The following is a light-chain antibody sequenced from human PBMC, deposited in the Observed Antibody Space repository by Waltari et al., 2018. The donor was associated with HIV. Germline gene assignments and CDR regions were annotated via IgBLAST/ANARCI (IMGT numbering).Light chain of an antibody. CDR3: QVWDSSTYHVI. CDR1: NIGSKT. CDR2: YDS. Sequence: SYVVSQPPSVSVAPGKTAAIPCAGNNIGSKTVHWYQQKPGQAPVLVIYYDSDRPSGIPERFSDSSSGNTATLTISRVEAGDEADYYCQVWDSSTYHVIFGGGTKLTVL. J-gene: IGLJ2*01. V-gene: IGLV3-21*04.